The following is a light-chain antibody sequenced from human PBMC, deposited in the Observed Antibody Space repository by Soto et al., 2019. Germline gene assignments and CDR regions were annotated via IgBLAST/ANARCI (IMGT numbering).Light chain of an antibody. CDR2: AAS. Sequence: DIQMTQSPSSLSASLGDRVTITCRASQTINTYLNWYQQRPGEAPSLLIYAASSFQSGVPSRFSGSGSGTDFTLTINSLQPEDFATYYCQQSYSIPYTFGQGT. V-gene: IGKV1-39*01. J-gene: IGKJ2*01. CDR1: QTINTY. CDR3: QQSYSIPYT.